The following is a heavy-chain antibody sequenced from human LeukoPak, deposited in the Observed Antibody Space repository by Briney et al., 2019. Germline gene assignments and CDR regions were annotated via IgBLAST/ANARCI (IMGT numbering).Heavy chain of an antibody. Sequence: PSETLSLTCTVSGGSISSYYWSWIRQPPGKGLEWIGYIYYSGSTNYNPSLKSRVTISVDTSKNQFSLKPSSVTAADTAVYYCARASSQRIVGAPKSVWFDPWGQGTLVTVSS. D-gene: IGHD1-26*01. J-gene: IGHJ5*02. CDR3: ARASSQRIVGAPKSVWFDP. V-gene: IGHV4-59*12. CDR1: GGSISSYY. CDR2: IYYSGST.